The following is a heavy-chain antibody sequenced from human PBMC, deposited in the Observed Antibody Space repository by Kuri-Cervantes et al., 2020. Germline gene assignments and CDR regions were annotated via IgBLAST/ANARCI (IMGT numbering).Heavy chain of an antibody. CDR2: IIPIFGTA. D-gene: IGHD1-1*01. Sequence: SVKVSCKASGGTFGSYAISWVRQAPGQGLEWMGGIIPIFGTANYAQKFQGRVTITTDESTSTAYMELSSLRSEDTAVYYCAREQAYNDAFDIWGQGTMVTVSS. CDR1: GGTFGSYA. J-gene: IGHJ3*02. CDR3: AREQAYNDAFDI. V-gene: IGHV1-69*05.